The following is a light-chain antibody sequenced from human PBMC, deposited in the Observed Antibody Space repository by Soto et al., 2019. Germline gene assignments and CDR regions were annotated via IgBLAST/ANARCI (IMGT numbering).Light chain of an antibody. J-gene: IGLJ2*01. Sequence: QSALTQPRSVSGSPGQSVTISCTGTSSDVGGYNYVSWYQQHPGKAPKLMIYDVSKRPSGVPDRFSGSKSGNTASLTISGLQAEDEDDYYCCSYAGSYNNVVFGGGTKVTVL. CDR3: CSYAGSYNNVV. V-gene: IGLV2-11*01. CDR1: SSDVGGYNY. CDR2: DVS.